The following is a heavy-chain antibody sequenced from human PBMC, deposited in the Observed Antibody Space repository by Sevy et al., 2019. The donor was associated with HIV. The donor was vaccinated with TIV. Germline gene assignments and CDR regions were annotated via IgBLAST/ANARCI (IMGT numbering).Heavy chain of an antibody. D-gene: IGHD2-8*01. CDR3: ARDRDEGYCTNAVCFNFDN. J-gene: IGHJ4*01. V-gene: IGHV3-9*01. CDR1: GFTFDDYA. CDR2: ISWNSASI. Sequence: GGSLRLSCAASGFTFDDYAMHWVRQAPGKGLEWVSGISWNSASIDYADSVKGRFTISRDNAKNSLYLQMKILRADDTALYYCARDRDEGYCTNAVCFNFDNWGQGTLVTVSS.